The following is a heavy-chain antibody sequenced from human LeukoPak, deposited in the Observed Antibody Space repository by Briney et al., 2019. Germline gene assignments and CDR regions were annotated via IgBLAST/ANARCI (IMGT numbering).Heavy chain of an antibody. CDR2: AYYSGII. V-gene: IGHV4-39*01. J-gene: IGHJ6*03. CDR1: RCSMYSSGYY. Sequence: SETLSLTCTLSRCSMYSSGYYWGWIRQPPGKGLEWIASAYYSGIIYYNPSLKSRVTIFVDTSKNHFSLKVNSVTAADAAVYWCARHGCSTTNCFGYYHYYMDVWGKGTTVIVSS. D-gene: IGHD2-2*01. CDR3: ARHGCSTTNCFGYYHYYMDV.